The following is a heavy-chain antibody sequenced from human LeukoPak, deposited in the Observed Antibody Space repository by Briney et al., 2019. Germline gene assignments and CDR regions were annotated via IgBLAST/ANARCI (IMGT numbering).Heavy chain of an antibody. D-gene: IGHD3-3*01. V-gene: IGHV1-18*01. CDR2: ITTYNGNT. J-gene: IGHJ5*02. CDR3: ARVVTIFGVGGYKWTDP. CDR1: GFTFTTFG. Sequence: VASVKVSCKTSGFTFTTFGFTWVRQAPGQGLEWIGWITTYNGNTNYAQTYQGRVTMTTDTSTSTAYMELRSLRSGDTAVYYCARVVTIFGVGGYKWTDPWGEGTLVTVSS.